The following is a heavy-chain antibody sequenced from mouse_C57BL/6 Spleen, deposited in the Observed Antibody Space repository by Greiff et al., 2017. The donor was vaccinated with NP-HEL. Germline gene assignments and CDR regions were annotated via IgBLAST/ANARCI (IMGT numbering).Heavy chain of an antibody. Sequence: VQLQQSGAELVRPGASVTLSCKASGYTFTDYEMHWVKQTPVNGLEWIGAIEPETGGTAYNQKFKGKAILTADQSSSTAYMELRSLTSEDSAVYYCTGITTVVATDYWGQGTTLTVSS. D-gene: IGHD1-1*01. CDR2: IEPETGGT. CDR3: TGITTVVATDY. CDR1: GYTFTDYE. V-gene: IGHV1-15*01. J-gene: IGHJ2*01.